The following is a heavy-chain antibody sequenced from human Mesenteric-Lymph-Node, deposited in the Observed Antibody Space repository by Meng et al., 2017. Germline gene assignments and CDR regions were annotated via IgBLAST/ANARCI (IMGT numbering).Heavy chain of an antibody. CDR3: ARDWGGIAVAGTNWFDP. CDR1: GFTFSSYW. Sequence: GGSLRLSCAASGFTFSSYWMSWVRQAPGKGLEWVANIKQDGSEKYYVDYVKGRFTISRDNAKNSLYLQMNSLRAEDTAVYYCARDWGGIAVAGTNWFDPWGQGTLVTVSS. D-gene: IGHD6-19*01. CDR2: IKQDGSEK. V-gene: IGHV3-7*01. J-gene: IGHJ5*02.